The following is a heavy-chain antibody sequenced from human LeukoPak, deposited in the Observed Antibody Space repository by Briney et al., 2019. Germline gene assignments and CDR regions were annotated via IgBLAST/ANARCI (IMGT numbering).Heavy chain of an antibody. J-gene: IGHJ6*03. Sequence: SETLSLTCTVSGGSISSYYWSWIRQPPGKGLEWIGYIYYSGSTNYNPSLKSRVTISVDTSKNQFSLKLSSVTAADTAVYYCARKLYCYYMDVWGKGTTVTVSS. CDR3: ARKLYCYYMDV. V-gene: IGHV4-59*01. CDR2: IYYSGST. CDR1: GGSISSYY.